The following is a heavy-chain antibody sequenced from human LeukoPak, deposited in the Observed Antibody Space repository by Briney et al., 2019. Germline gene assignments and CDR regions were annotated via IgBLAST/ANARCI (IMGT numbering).Heavy chain of an antibody. J-gene: IGHJ4*02. CDR3: AREVRYGSGSYPFES. Sequence: PGGSLRLSCAASGFTFSDYYMSWIRQAPEKGLEWLSYISSGGSTKHYADSVKGRFTISRDNAKNSLYLQMNSLRAEDTAVYYCAREVRYGSGSYPFESWGQGTLVTVSS. V-gene: IGHV3-11*01. CDR2: ISSGGSTK. D-gene: IGHD3-10*01. CDR1: GFTFSDYY.